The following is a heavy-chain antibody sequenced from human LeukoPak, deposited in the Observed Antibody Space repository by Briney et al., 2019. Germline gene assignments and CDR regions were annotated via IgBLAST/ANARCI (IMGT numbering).Heavy chain of an antibody. CDR1: GFTFSNYW. D-gene: IGHD4-17*01. Sequence: GGSLSLTCAASGFTFSNYWMHWVRQAPGKGLVWVSRINSDGSSTTSADSVKGRFTISRDNAKNTLYLQMNSLRAEDTAVYYCAKGGATVIDYWGQGTLVTVSS. V-gene: IGHV3-74*01. CDR2: INSDGSST. J-gene: IGHJ4*02. CDR3: AKGGATVIDY.